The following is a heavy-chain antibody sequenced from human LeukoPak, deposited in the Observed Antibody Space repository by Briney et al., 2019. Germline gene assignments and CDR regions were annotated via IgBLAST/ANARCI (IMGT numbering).Heavy chain of an antibody. CDR2: ISGSGGST. CDR1: GFTFSSYA. CDR3: ARDSIAVAGNDY. V-gene: IGHV3-23*01. J-gene: IGHJ4*02. Sequence: AGGSLRLSCAASGFTFSSYAMSWVRQAPGKGLEWVSVISGSGGSTYYADSVKGRFTISRDNSKNSLYLQMNSLRAEDTAVYYCARDSIAVAGNDYWGQGTLVTVSS. D-gene: IGHD6-19*01.